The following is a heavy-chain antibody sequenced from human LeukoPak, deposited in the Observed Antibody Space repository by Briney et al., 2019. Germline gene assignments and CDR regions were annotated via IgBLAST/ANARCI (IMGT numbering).Heavy chain of an antibody. V-gene: IGHV4-38-2*02. D-gene: IGHD1-14*01. J-gene: IGHJ6*03. Sequence: PSETLSLTCTVTGYPISSGYYWAWIRQPPGKGLEWIGSIYHSGSTYFNPSLKSRVTISVDTSKNQFSLKLSSVTAADTAVYYCARVVAGDKMTYYYYFYMDVWGKGTTVTVSS. CDR1: GYPISSGYY. CDR2: IYHSGST. CDR3: ARVVAGDKMTYYYYFYMDV.